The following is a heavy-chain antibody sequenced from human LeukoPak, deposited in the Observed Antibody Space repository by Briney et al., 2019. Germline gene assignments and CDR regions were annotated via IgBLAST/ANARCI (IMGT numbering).Heavy chain of an antibody. V-gene: IGHV3-21*01. CDR3: ARDRGGSYSAIDY. CDR2: ISGSSSYI. J-gene: IGHJ4*02. Sequence: GSLRLSCPASGFTFSTYTMNWVRQAPGKGLEWVSSISGSSSYIYYADAVRGRFTISRDNAKNSLYLQMNSLRAEDTAVYYCARDRGGSYSAIDYWGQGTLVTVSS. CDR1: GFTFSTYT. D-gene: IGHD1-26*01.